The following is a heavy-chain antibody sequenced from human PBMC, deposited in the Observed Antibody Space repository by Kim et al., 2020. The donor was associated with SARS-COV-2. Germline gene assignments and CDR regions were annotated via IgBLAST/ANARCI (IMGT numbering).Heavy chain of an antibody. CDR3: ARTQTYSSGSYYPIPYYYYVMDV. D-gene: IGHD3-10*01. CDR2: IIPIFGTA. J-gene: IGHJ6*02. Sequence: SVKVSCKASGGTFSSYAISWVRQAPGQGLEWMGGIIPIFGTANYAQKFQGRVTITADESTSTAYMELSSLRSEDTAVYYCARTQTYSSGSYYPIPYYYYVMDVWGQGATVTVSS. V-gene: IGHV1-69*13. CDR1: GGTFSSYA.